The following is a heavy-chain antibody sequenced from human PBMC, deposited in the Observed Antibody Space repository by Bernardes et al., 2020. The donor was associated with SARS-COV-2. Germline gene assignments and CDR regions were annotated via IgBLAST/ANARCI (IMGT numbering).Heavy chain of an antibody. D-gene: IGHD3-3*01. J-gene: IGHJ4*02. CDR3: AHTLRRDRTGTFWSGYSYYFDY. CDR2: IYWDDDK. CDR1: GFSLSTSGVG. Sequence: SGPTLLKPTQTLTLTCTFSGFSLSTSGVGVGWIRQPPGKALEWLALIYWDDDKRYSPSLKSRLTITKDTSKNQVVLTMTNMDPVDTATYYCAHTLRRDRTGTFWSGYSYYFDYWGQGTLVTVSS. V-gene: IGHV2-5*02.